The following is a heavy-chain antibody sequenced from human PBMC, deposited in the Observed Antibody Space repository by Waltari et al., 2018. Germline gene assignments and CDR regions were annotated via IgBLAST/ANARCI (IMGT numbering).Heavy chain of an antibody. CDR2: IWYDGSNK. CDR3: ARDFNSGVRIAAAED. CDR1: GFTFSSYG. V-gene: IGHV3-33*01. J-gene: IGHJ4*02. D-gene: IGHD6-13*01. Sequence: QVQLVESGGGVVQPGRSLRLSCAASGFTFSSYGMPWVRQAPGKGLEWVAVIWYDGSNKYYADSVKGRFTISRDNSKNTLYLQMNSLRAEDTAVYYCARDFNSGVRIAAAEDWGQGTLVTVSS.